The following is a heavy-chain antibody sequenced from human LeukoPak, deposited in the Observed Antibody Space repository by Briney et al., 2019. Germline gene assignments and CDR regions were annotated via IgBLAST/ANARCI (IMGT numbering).Heavy chain of an antibody. CDR2: ISSSSSII. Sequence: GGSLRLSCAASGFTFSTYSLNWVRQAPGKGLEWVSYISSSSSIIYYADSVKGRFTISRHNSKNTLSLQMNSLRAEDTAVYYCAREGGAAGERYFDYWGQGTLVTVSS. CDR3: AREGGAAGERYFDY. V-gene: IGHV3-48*01. D-gene: IGHD3-10*01. J-gene: IGHJ4*02. CDR1: GFTFSTYS.